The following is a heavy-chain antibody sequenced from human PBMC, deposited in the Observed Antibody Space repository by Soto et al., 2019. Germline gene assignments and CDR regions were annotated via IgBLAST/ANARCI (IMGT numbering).Heavy chain of an antibody. CDR3: ARGVVPAAIWYYYYYMDV. CDR2: VYYSGST. Sequence: QVQLQESGPGLVKPSETLSLTCTVSGGSISSYYWSWIRQPPGKGLEWIGYVYYSGSTNYNPSLKSRVTRSVDTSKNQFSVKLSSVTAADTAVYYCARGVVPAAIWYYYYYMDVWGKGTTVTVSS. J-gene: IGHJ6*03. CDR1: GGSISSYY. V-gene: IGHV4-59*01. D-gene: IGHD2-2*02.